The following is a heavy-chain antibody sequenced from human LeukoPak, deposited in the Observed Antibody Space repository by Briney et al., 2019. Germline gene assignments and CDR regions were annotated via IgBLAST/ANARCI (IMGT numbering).Heavy chain of an antibody. D-gene: IGHD3-9*01. CDR1: GYSFTSYW. Sequence: GESLKISCKGSGYSFTSYWIGWVRQMPGKGLEWMGIIYPGDSDTRYSPSFQGQVTISADKSISTAYLQWSSLKASDTAMYYCARPFTGYVILTGYSAFDIWGQGTMVTVSS. CDR3: ARPFTGYVILTGYSAFDI. V-gene: IGHV5-51*01. J-gene: IGHJ3*02. CDR2: IYPGDSDT.